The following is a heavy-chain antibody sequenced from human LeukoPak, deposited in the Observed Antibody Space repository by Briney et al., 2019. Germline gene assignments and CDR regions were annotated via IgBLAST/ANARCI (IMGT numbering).Heavy chain of an antibody. CDR1: GFTFSDYW. J-gene: IGHJ6*02. Sequence: PGGSLRLSCAASGFTFSDYWMHWVRQAPGKGLEWVANIKQDGSEKYYVDSVKGRFTISRDNAKNSLYLQTNSLRAEDTAVYYCASLSPTPYNYYYYGMDVWGQGTTVTVSS. D-gene: IGHD3-9*01. CDR3: ASLSPTPYNYYYYGMDV. V-gene: IGHV3-7*01. CDR2: IKQDGSEK.